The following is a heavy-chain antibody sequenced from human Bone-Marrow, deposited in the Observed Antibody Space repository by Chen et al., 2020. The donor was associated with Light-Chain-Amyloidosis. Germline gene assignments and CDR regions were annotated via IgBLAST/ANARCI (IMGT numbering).Heavy chain of an antibody. J-gene: IGHJ6*03. V-gene: IGHV3-21*01. D-gene: IGHD3-10*01. CDR1: GFTFSLYG. Sequence: EVQLVESGGGLVQPGGSLRLSCAASGFTFSLYGMHWVRQAPGKGLEWVSSITGGGTSINYADSVRGRFTISGDNARNSLYLQMNSLRAEDTAVYYCAREGRYITMVRGVIRYYYYMDVWGKGTTVTVSS. CDR3: AREGRYITMVRGVIRYYYYMDV. CDR2: ITGGGTSI.